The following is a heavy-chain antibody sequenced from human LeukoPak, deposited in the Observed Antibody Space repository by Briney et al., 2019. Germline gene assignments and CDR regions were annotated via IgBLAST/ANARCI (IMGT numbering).Heavy chain of an antibody. CDR2: IVVGSGDT. Sequence: SVKVSCKASGFTFTSSAMQWVRQARGQRLEWIGWIVVGSGDTNYAQKFQERVTITRDMSTSTAYMELSSLRSEDTAVYYCAADTAPYCSGGSCHVGWGQGTLVTVSS. CDR3: AADTAPYCSGGSCHVG. J-gene: IGHJ4*02. D-gene: IGHD2-15*01. V-gene: IGHV1-58*02. CDR1: GFTFTSSA.